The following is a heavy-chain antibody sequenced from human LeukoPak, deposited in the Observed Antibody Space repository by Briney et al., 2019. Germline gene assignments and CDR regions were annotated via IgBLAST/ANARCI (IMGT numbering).Heavy chain of an antibody. D-gene: IGHD5-18*01. CDR2: ISYDGSNK. J-gene: IGHJ6*03. Sequence: PGGSLRLSCAASGFTFSSYAMHWVRQAPGKGLEWVAVISYDGSNKYYADSVKGRFTIFRDNSKNTLYLQMNSLRAEDTAVYYCAREDTNFYSYMDVWGKGTTVTVSS. CDR1: GFTFSSYA. CDR3: AREDTNFYSYMDV. V-gene: IGHV3-30*04.